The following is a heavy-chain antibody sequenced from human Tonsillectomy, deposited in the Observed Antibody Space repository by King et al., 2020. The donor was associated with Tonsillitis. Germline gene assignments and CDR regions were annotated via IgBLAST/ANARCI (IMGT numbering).Heavy chain of an antibody. Sequence: QLVQSGAEVKKPGDSLRISCQVSGYTFASYWISWVRQMPGKGLEWMARIDPTDSNTYYSPSFQGHVSISVDTSISTASLQWSSLKASDTAMYYCARHFSRFPTSATVFDFWGQGTLVTVSS. CDR1: GYTFASYW. CDR3: ARHFSRFPTSATVFDF. D-gene: IGHD2-15*01. V-gene: IGHV5-10-1*01. CDR2: IDPTDSNT. J-gene: IGHJ4*02.